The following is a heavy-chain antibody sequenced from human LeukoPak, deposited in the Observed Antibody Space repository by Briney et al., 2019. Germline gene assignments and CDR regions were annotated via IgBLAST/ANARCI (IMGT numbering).Heavy chain of an antibody. CDR3: ATLGEDKTDTPFDY. D-gene: IGHD3-16*01. CDR1: GYTFIDYY. V-gene: IGHV1-2*06. CDR2: INPSTGGT. J-gene: IGHJ4*02. Sequence: GASVKVSCKTSGYTFIDYYVNWIRQAPGQGLEWMGRINPSTGGTDFAQKFQGKVSMTRDTSISTAYMELSRLGSDDTAVYYCATLGEDKTDTPFDYWGQGTLVTVSS.